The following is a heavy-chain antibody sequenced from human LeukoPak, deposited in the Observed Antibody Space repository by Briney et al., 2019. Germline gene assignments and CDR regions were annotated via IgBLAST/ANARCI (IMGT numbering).Heavy chain of an antibody. D-gene: IGHD3-22*01. V-gene: IGHV1-2*02. CDR1: GYIFSAYY. CDR3: AREYYDNSGRKHGFDI. CDR2: IDPHSDGT. Sequence: ASVKVSCKASGYIFSAYYMHWVRQAPGQGLEWMGWIDPHSDGTNYAQKFQGRVTMTRDTSISTAYMELSRLRSDDTAVYYCAREYYDNSGRKHGFDIWGQGTMVAVSS. J-gene: IGHJ3*02.